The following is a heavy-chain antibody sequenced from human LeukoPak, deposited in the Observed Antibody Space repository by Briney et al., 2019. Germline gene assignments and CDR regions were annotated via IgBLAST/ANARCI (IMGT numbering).Heavy chain of an antibody. CDR1: GFTLSNHW. J-gene: IGHJ4*02. Sequence: PGGSLRLSCAASGFTLSNHWMTWVRQAPGKGLEWVSVIYSGGSTYYADSVKGRFTISRDNSKNTLYLQMNSLRAEDTAVYYCARDQPFDYWGQGTLVTVSS. D-gene: IGHD2-2*01. CDR2: IYSGGST. CDR3: ARDQPFDY. V-gene: IGHV3-53*01.